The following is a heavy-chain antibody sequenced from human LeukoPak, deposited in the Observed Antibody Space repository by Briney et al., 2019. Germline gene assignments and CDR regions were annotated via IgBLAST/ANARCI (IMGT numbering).Heavy chain of an antibody. V-gene: IGHV3-7*03. CDR2: IKEDGNEK. CDR3: VRGKAGD. D-gene: IGHD3-10*01. Sequence: GGSLRLSCAASGFTFRSHWMSWVRRAPGKGLEWVANIKEDGNEKHYVDSVTGRFTISRDNAKNSLYLQMNSLRVEDAAVYYCVRGKAGDWGQGTLLTVSS. J-gene: IGHJ4*02. CDR1: GFTFRSHW.